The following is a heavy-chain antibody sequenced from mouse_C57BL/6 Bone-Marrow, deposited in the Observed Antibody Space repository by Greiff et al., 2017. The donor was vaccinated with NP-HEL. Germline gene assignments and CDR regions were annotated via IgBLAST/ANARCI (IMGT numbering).Heavy chain of an antibody. Sequence: QVTLKESGPGILQSSQTLSLTCSFSGFSLSTSGMGVSWIRQPSGKGLEWLAHIYWDDDKRYNPSLKSRPTISKDTSRNQVFLKITSVDTAATATYYGARTAVITTASMDYWGQGTSVTVSS. CDR3: ARTAVITTASMDY. CDR2: IYWDDDK. CDR1: GFSLSTSGMG. J-gene: IGHJ4*01. V-gene: IGHV8-12*01. D-gene: IGHD1-1*01.